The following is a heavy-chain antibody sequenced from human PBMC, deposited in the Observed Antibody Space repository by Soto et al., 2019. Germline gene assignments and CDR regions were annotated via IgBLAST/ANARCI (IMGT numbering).Heavy chain of an antibody. V-gene: IGHV1-18*04. Sequence: ASVKVSCKASGYTFTSYGISWVRQAPGQGLEWMGWISAYNGNTNYAQKLQGRVTMTTDTSTSTAYMELRSLRSDDTAVYCCARCVYSSGWYKPNTFDIWGQGTMVTVSS. CDR1: GYTFTSYG. J-gene: IGHJ3*02. CDR2: ISAYNGNT. D-gene: IGHD6-19*01. CDR3: ARCVYSSGWYKPNTFDI.